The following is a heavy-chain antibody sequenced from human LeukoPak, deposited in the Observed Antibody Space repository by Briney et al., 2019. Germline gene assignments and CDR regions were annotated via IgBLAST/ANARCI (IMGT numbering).Heavy chain of an antibody. Sequence: ASVKVSCKASGYTFTGYYMHWVRQAPGQGPEWMGWINPNSGGTNYAQKFQGRATMTRDTSISTAYMELSRLRSDDTAVYYCARESGIAAAGMPTYAFDIWGQGTMVTVSS. CDR3: ARESGIAAAGMPTYAFDI. D-gene: IGHD6-13*01. V-gene: IGHV1-2*02. CDR1: GYTFTGYY. CDR2: INPNSGGT. J-gene: IGHJ3*02.